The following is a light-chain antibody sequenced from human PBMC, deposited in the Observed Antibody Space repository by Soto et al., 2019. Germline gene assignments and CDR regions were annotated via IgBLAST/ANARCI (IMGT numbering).Light chain of an antibody. Sequence: DIVLTQSPATLSLSPGERATVSCRASQSVGSIYFAWYQQKPGQAPRLLIHGASNRPSGIPDRFSGSGSGTDFTLTISRLEPEDFAVYYCQQYGSSPRTFGQGTKVEIK. CDR1: QSVGSIY. CDR3: QQYGSSPRT. J-gene: IGKJ1*01. V-gene: IGKV3-20*01. CDR2: GAS.